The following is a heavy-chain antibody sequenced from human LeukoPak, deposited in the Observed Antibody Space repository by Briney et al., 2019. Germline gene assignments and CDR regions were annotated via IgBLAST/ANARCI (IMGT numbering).Heavy chain of an antibody. CDR3: ARHPKGYFSRFDP. CDR2: IYYSGNT. V-gene: IGHV4-39*01. J-gene: IGHJ5*02. Sequence: SETLSLTCTVSGGSISSTTHYWGWIRQPPGKGLEWVGSIYYSGNTDYNPSLKSRVTISVDTSKNQFSLKLNSVTAADTAVYYCARHPKGYFSRFDPWGQGTLVTVSS. D-gene: IGHD2-15*01. CDR1: GGSISSTTHY.